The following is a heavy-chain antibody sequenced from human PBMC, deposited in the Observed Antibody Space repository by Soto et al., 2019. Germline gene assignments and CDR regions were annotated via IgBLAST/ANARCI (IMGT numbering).Heavy chain of an antibody. J-gene: IGHJ6*02. CDR3: ARVVTYCSSTSCPIGGYYYYGMDV. V-gene: IGHV5-10-1*01. D-gene: IGHD2-2*01. CDR1: GYSFTSNW. CDR2: IDPSDSYT. Sequence: GESLKISCKGSGYSFTSNWISWVRQMPGKGLEWMGRIDPSDSYTNYSPSFQGHVTISADKSISTAYLQWSSLKASDTAMYYCARVVTYCSSTSCPIGGYYYYGMDVWGQGTTVTVSS.